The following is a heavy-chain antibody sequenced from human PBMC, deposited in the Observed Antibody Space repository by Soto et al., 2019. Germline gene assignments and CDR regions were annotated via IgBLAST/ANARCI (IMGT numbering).Heavy chain of an antibody. CDR1: GGSISSGGYY. D-gene: IGHD2-2*01. J-gene: IGHJ5*02. Sequence: SETLSLTCTVSGGSISSGGYYWSWIRQHPGKGLEWIGYIYYSGSTYYNPSLKSRVTISVDTSKNQFSLKLSSVTAADTAVYYCAIAGHAGYCSSTSCPNWFDPSDQGTLVTVSS. CDR2: IYYSGST. V-gene: IGHV4-31*03. CDR3: AIAGHAGYCSSTSCPNWFDP.